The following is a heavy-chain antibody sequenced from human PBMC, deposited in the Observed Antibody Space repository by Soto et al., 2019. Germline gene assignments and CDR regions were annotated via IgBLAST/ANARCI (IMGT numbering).Heavy chain of an antibody. J-gene: IGHJ4*02. V-gene: IGHV1-3*01. CDR1: GYTFTSYA. Sequence: QVQLVQSGAEVKKPGASVKVSCKASGYTFTSYAMHWVRQAPGQRLEWMGWINAGNGNTKYSQKFQGRVTITRDTSASTAYRELSSLRSEDTAVYFCARAPGEQCFFDYWGQGTLGTVSS. D-gene: IGHD3-16*01. CDR3: ARAPGEQCFFDY. CDR2: INAGNGNT.